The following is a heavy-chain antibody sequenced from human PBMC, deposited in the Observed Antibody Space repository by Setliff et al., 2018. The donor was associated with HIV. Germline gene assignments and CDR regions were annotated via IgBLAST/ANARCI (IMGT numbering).Heavy chain of an antibody. CDR2: ISGSAGST. J-gene: IGHJ3*01. V-gene: IGHV3-23*01. Sequence: GGSLRLSCAASGFTFSSYAMSWVRQAPGKGLDWVSAISGSAGSTYYADSVKGRFTISRDNSKSTLYLQMNSLRAEDTAVYYCARAPPGIQNDAFDVWGQGTMVTVSS. CDR3: ARAPPGIQNDAFDV. CDR1: GFTFSSYA.